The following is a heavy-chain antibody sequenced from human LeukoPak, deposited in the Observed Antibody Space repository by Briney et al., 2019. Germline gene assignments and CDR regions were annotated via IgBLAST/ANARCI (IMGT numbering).Heavy chain of an antibody. J-gene: IGHJ6*02. V-gene: IGHV6-1*01. D-gene: IGHD7-27*01. CDR2: TYYRSRWYN. CDR3: ARDRDLGNYYDGMVV. Sequence: SQTLSLTCAISGVSVSTNSAAWSWIRQSPSRGLEWLGRTYYRSRWYNDYAVSVKSRITIKSDTSKNQFSLQLNSVTPEDTAVYYGARDRDLGNYYDGMVVWGQGTTVTVSS. CDR1: GVSVSTNSAA.